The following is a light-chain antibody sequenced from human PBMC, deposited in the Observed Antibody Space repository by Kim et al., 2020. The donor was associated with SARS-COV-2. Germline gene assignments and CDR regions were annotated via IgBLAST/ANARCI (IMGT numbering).Light chain of an antibody. V-gene: IGKV1-39*01. J-gene: IGKJ2*01. Sequence: SASVGDRVNITCRASQYISRFFNWYQQKPGSAPKLLIYAASSLQTGVPSRFSASVSGTDFTLTINSLQPEDFATYYCQQSFTTPYTFGQGTKLEIK. CDR1: QYISRF. CDR2: AAS. CDR3: QQSFTTPYT.